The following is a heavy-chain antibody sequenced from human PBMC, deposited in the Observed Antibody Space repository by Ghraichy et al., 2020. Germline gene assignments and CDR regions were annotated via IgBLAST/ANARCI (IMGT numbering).Heavy chain of an antibody. J-gene: IGHJ6*02. CDR2: IDWDDDK. V-gene: IGHV2-70*12. CDR3: STSCYRGYYYYGMDV. Sequence: SGPTLVKPTQTLTLTCTFSGFSLSTSGMCVSWIRQPPGKALEWLALIDWDDDKYYSTSLKTRLTISKDTSKNQVVLTMTNMDPVDTATYYCSTSCYRGYYYYGMDVWGQGTTVTVSS. D-gene: IGHD2-2*02. CDR1: GFSLSTSGMC.